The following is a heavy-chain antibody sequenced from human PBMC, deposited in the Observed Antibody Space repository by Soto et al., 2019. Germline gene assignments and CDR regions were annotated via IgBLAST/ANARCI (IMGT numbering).Heavy chain of an antibody. D-gene: IGHD6-13*01. Sequence: ASVKVSCKASGYTLSDYYMHWVRQAPGQGLEWMGWFNPNSGDTNHAQQFQGWVTMTRDTSITTAYMELSKLKSDHTAVYYCAREVGGIAAAGAGNDAFDIWGQRTMVTVSS. V-gene: IGHV1-2*04. CDR2: FNPNSGDT. J-gene: IGHJ3*02. CDR1: GYTLSDYY. CDR3: AREVGGIAAAGAGNDAFDI.